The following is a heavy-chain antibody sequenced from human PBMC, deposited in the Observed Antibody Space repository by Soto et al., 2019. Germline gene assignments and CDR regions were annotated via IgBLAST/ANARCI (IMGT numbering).Heavy chain of an antibody. V-gene: IGHV4-39*07. CDR2: LYHSGST. J-gene: IGHJ6*02. CDR1: GGSISSRSYY. CDR3: ARRPRGNYYYGMDV. D-gene: IGHD3-16*01. Sequence: PSETLSLTCTVSGGSISSRSYYWGWIRQPPGKGLEWIGTLYHSGSTNYNPSLKSRVTISVDTSKNQFSLKLSSVTAADTAVYYCARRPRGNYYYGMDVWGQGTTVTVSS.